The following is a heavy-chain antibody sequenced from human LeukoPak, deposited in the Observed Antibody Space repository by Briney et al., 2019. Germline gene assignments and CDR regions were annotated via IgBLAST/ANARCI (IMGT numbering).Heavy chain of an antibody. CDR1: GFTFSSYW. V-gene: IGHV3-74*01. CDR3: AGAAPPLNGRYSQDY. Sequence: GGSLRLPCAASGFTFSSYWMHWVRQSPGKGLVWVSRINTDGSSTSYADSVKGRFTISRDNAKNTLYLQMNSLRAEDTAVYYCAGAAPPLNGRYSQDYWGQGTLVTVSS. J-gene: IGHJ4*02. CDR2: INTDGSST. D-gene: IGHD1-26*01.